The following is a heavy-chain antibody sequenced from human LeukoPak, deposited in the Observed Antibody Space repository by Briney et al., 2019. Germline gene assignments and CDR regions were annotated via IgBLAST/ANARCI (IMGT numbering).Heavy chain of an antibody. V-gene: IGHV3-7*05. D-gene: IGHD1-26*01. CDR3: ARDSEWGLLRSDY. CDR2: IKQGGTEK. Sequence: HPGGSLRLSCAVSGFTFSRYWMTWVRQAPGKGLEWVANIKQGGTEKYYVDSVKGRFTISRDNAKNSLYLQMNSLRAEDTAVYYCARDSEWGLLRSDYWGQGTLVTVSS. CDR1: GFTFSRYW. J-gene: IGHJ4*02.